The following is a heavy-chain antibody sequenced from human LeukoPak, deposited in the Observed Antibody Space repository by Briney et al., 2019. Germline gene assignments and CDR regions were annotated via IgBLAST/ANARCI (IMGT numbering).Heavy chain of an antibody. Sequence: LETLSLTCTVSGGSISSHYWSWIRQPPGKGLEWIGYIYYSGSTNYNPSLKSRVTISVDTSKNQFSLKLSSVTAADTAVYYCAGGSGSYDYWGQGTLVTVSS. D-gene: IGHD3-10*01. CDR2: IYYSGST. J-gene: IGHJ4*02. CDR3: AGGSGSYDY. CDR1: GGSISSHY. V-gene: IGHV4-59*11.